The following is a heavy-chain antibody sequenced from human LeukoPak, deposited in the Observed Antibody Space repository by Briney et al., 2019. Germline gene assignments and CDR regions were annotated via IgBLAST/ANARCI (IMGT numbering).Heavy chain of an antibody. CDR3: ARDGGWGWDY. Sequence: GGSLRLSCAASGFTYSNHWMSWVRQAPGKGLEWVGNIKEDGSQKYYAGSVKGRFTISRDNAKNSLYLQMNSLRVEDAAVYYCARDGGWGWDYWGQGTLVTVSS. D-gene: IGHD6-19*01. J-gene: IGHJ4*02. CDR2: IKEDGSQK. V-gene: IGHV3-7*01. CDR1: GFTYSNHW.